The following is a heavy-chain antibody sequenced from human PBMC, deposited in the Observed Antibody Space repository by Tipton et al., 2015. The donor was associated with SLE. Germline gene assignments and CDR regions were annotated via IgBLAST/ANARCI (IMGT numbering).Heavy chain of an antibody. CDR1: GGSISSYY. V-gene: IGHV4-59*01. J-gene: IGHJ4*02. D-gene: IGHD3-10*01. CDR2: IYYSGST. Sequence: TLSLTCTVSGGSISSYYWSWIRQPPGKGLEWIGYIYYSGSTNYNPSLKSRVTISVDTSKNQFSLKLSSVTAADTAVYYCARAQNYYGSGSYPHYWGQGTLVPFSS. CDR3: ARAQNYYGSGSYPHY.